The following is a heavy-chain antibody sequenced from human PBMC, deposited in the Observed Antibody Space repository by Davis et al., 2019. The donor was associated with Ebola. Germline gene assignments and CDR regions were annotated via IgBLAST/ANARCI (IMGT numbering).Heavy chain of an antibody. CDR2: ISPIFGTA. Sequence: SVNVSCKASGGTFSSYAISWVRQAPGQGLEWMGGISPIFGTANYAQKFQGRVTITADESTSTAYMELSSLRSEDTAVYYCARGGPLHGYYFDYWGQGTLVTVSS. CDR1: GGTFSSYA. CDR3: ARGGPLHGYYFDY. V-gene: IGHV1-69*13. J-gene: IGHJ4*02.